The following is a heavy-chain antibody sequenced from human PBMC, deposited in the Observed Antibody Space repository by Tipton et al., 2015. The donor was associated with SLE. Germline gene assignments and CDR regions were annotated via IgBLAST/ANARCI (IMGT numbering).Heavy chain of an antibody. CDR2: IYYTGST. CDR3: ARGYCSTGSCQRGYYFDY. J-gene: IGHJ4*02. CDR1: AASINSYY. D-gene: IGHD2-2*01. Sequence: TLSLTCTVSAASINSYYWSWIRQPPGKGLEWIGYIYYTGSTNYNPSLKSRVTISVDTSKNQFSLKLRSVTAADTAVYYCARGYCSTGSCQRGYYFDYWGQETLVTVS. V-gene: IGHV4-59*08.